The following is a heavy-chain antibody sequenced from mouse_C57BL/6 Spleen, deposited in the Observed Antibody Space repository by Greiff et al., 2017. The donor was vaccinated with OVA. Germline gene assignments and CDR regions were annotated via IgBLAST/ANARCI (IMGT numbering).Heavy chain of an antibody. Sequence: EVKLVESEGGLVQPGSSMKLSCTASGFTFSDYYMAWVRQVPEKGLEWVANINYDGSSTYYLDSLKSRFIISRDNAKNILYLQMSSLKSEDTATYYCARRDYDAWFAYWGQGTLVTVSA. CDR1: GFTFSDYY. CDR3: ARRDYDAWFAY. J-gene: IGHJ3*01. CDR2: INYDGSST. V-gene: IGHV5-16*01. D-gene: IGHD2-4*01.